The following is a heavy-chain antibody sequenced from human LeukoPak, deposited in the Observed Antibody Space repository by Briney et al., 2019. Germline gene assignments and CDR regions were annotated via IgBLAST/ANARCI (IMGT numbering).Heavy chain of an antibody. J-gene: IGHJ3*02. CDR1: GFTFSSYS. CDR3: ARGGVGYDYVWGSYRGAFDI. Sequence: GGSLRLSCAASGFTFSSYSMNWVRQAPGKGLEWVSSISSSSSTIYYSDSVKGRFTISRDNAKNSLYLQMNSLRAEDTAVYYCARGGVGYDYVWGSYRGAFDIWGQGTMVTVSS. V-gene: IGHV3-48*01. D-gene: IGHD3-16*02. CDR2: ISSSSSTI.